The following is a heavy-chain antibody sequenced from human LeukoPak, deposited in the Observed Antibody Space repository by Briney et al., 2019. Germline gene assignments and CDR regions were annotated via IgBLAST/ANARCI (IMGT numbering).Heavy chain of an antibody. CDR1: GGFISSSSYY. Sequence: SETLSLTCTVSGGFISSSSYYWGWIRQPPGKGLEWIGSIYYSGSTYYNPSLKSRVTISVDTSKNQFSLKLSSVTAADTAVYYCARRGDCSSTSCYRGWFDPWGQGTLVTVSS. J-gene: IGHJ5*02. V-gene: IGHV4-39*01. D-gene: IGHD2-2*01. CDR3: ARRGDCSSTSCYRGWFDP. CDR2: IYYSGST.